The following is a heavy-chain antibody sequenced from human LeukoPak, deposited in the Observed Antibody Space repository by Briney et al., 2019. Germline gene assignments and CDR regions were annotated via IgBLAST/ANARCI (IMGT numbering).Heavy chain of an antibody. D-gene: IGHD5-24*01. J-gene: IGHJ4*02. Sequence: GGSLRLSCAASGFTFSSYSMNWVRQAPGKGLEWVSSISSSSSYIYYADSVKGRFTISRDNAKNSLYLQMNSLRAEDTAVYYCARDDGVEMVTNAAGDFDYWGQGTLVTVSS. V-gene: IGHV3-21*01. CDR3: ARDDGVEMVTNAAGDFDY. CDR2: ISSSSSYI. CDR1: GFTFSSYS.